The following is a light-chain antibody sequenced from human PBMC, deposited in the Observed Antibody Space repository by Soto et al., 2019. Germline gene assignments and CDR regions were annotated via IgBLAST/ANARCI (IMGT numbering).Light chain of an antibody. Sequence: QSALTQPRSVSGSPGQSVTISCTGTSSDVGGYDYVSWYQHHPGKAPKLMIYDVSKRPSGVPDRFSGSKSGNTASLTISGLQAEDEADYYCCSFAGSNTLVFGGGTKLTVL. J-gene: IGLJ2*01. CDR1: SSDVGGYDY. V-gene: IGLV2-11*01. CDR3: CSFAGSNTLV. CDR2: DVS.